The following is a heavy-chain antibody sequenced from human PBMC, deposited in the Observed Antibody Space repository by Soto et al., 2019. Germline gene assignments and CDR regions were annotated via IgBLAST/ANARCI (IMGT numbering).Heavy chain of an antibody. J-gene: IGHJ4*02. CDR2: IYYSGST. Sequence: QLQLQESGPGLVKPSETLSLTCTVSGGSISSSSYYWGWIRQPPGKGLEWIGSIYYSGSTYYNPSLKSRVTISVDTSKNQFSLKLSSVTAADTAVYYCARVTTVTTAEADYWGQGTLVTVSS. CDR1: GGSISSSSYY. CDR3: ARVTTVTTAEADY. D-gene: IGHD4-17*01. V-gene: IGHV4-39*01.